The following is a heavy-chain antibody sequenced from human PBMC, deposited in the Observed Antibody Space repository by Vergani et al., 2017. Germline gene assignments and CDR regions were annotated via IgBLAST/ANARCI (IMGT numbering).Heavy chain of an antibody. CDR3: ASSPGISRRPSYYFDY. V-gene: IGHV5-51*01. CDR1: GYSFTSYW. D-gene: IGHD2-15*01. Sequence: EVQLVQSGAEVKKPGESLKISCKGSGYSFTSYWIGWVRQMPGKGLEWMGIIYPGDSDTRYSPSFQGQVTISADTSISTAYLQWSSLKASDTAMYYCASSPGISRRPSYYFDYWGQGTLVTVSS. J-gene: IGHJ4*02. CDR2: IYPGDSDT.